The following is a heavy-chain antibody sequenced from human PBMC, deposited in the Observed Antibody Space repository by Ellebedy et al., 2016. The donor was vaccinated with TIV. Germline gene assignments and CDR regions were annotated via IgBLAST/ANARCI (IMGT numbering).Heavy chain of an antibody. Sequence: SETLSLTXAVYGGSFSEYHWSWNRQFPGKGLEWIGEINHSGSANYSPSLKSRVTISVDTSKSQFSLKVTSVTAADTAVYFCARRGYGSGRYNWFDPWGQGTLVTVSS. D-gene: IGHD3-10*01. V-gene: IGHV4-34*01. CDR1: GGSFSEYH. CDR2: INHSGSA. J-gene: IGHJ5*02. CDR3: ARRGYGSGRYNWFDP.